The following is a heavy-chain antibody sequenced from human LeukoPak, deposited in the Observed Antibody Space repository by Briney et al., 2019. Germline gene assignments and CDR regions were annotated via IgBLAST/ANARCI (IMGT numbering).Heavy chain of an antibody. CDR3: AKHGGFQWLNPFDY. V-gene: IGHV3-23*01. CDR1: GFTFSSYA. CDR2: ISGSGGST. D-gene: IGHD6-19*01. Sequence: PGGSLRLSCAASGFTFSSYAMSWVRQAPGKGLEWVSAISGSGGSTYYADSVKGRFTISRDNSENTLYLQMNSLRAEDTAVYYCAKHGGFQWLNPFDYWGQGTLVTVSS. J-gene: IGHJ4*02.